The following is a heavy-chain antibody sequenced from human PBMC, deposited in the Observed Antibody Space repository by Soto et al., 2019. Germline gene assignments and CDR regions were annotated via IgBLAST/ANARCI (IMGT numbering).Heavy chain of an antibody. CDR1: GYTFTSYG. J-gene: IGHJ4*02. D-gene: IGHD4-17*01. CDR2: ISAYNGNT. V-gene: IGHV1-18*04. CDR3: ASSTVTTTLFDY. Sequence: GASVKVSCKASGYTFTSYGISWVRQAPGQGLEWMGWISAYNGNTNYAQKLQGRVTMTTDTSTSTAYMELSSLRSEDTAVYYCASSTVTTTLFDYWGQGTLVTVSS.